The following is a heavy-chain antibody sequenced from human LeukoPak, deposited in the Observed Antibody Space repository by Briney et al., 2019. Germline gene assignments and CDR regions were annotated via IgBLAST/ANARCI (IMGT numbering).Heavy chain of an antibody. D-gene: IGHD3-10*01. CDR1: GGTFSSYA. V-gene: IGHV1-69*13. CDR2: IIPIFGTA. J-gene: IGHJ4*02. Sequence: EASVKVSCKASGGTFSSYAISWVRQAPGQGLEWMGGIIPIFGTANYAQTFQGRVTITADESTSTAYMELSSLRSEDTAVYYGAREPIWFGELPYYFDYWGQGTLVTVSS. CDR3: AREPIWFGELPYYFDY.